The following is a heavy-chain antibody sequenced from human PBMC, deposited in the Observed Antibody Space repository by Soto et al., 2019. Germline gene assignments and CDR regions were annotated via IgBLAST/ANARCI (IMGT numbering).Heavy chain of an antibody. D-gene: IGHD3-3*01. V-gene: IGHV1-69*13. Sequence: SVKVSCKASGGTFSSYAISWVRQAPGQGLEWMGGIIPISGTANYAQKFQGRVTITADESTSTAYMELSSLRSEDTAVYYCARELNYDFWSSPLSPYYGMHVRGQGTSGTVSS. CDR3: ARELNYDFWSSPLSPYYGMHV. J-gene: IGHJ6*02. CDR2: IIPISGTA. CDR1: GGTFSSYA.